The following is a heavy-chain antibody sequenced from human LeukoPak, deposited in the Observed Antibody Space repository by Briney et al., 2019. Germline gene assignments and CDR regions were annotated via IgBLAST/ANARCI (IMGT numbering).Heavy chain of an antibody. CDR2: IYSGGST. CDR3: ARLAAASRMDV. CDR1: GFTVSSNY. V-gene: IGHV3-53*01. D-gene: IGHD6-13*01. Sequence: GGSLRLSCAASGFTVSSNYMSWVRQAPGKGLEWVSVIYSGGSTYYADSVKGRFTISRDNSKNTLYLQMNSLRAEDTAVYYCARLAAASRMDVWGKGTTVTVS. J-gene: IGHJ6*04.